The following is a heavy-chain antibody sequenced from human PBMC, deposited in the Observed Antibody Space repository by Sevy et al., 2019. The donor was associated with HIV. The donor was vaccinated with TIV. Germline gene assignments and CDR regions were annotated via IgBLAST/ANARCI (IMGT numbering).Heavy chain of an antibody. CDR1: GFTFGNYA. Sequence: GGSLRLSCAASGFTFGNYAMNWVRQAPGKGLEWVSFISGSTIDTSYADSVKGRFTISRDNSQNTLYLEMNSLRAEYTAVYDCAKDCTYGLSWYYLDHWGQGTRVTVSS. J-gene: IGHJ4*02. CDR2: ISGSTIDT. V-gene: IGHV3-23*01. CDR3: AKDCTYGLSWYYLDH. D-gene: IGHD6-13*01.